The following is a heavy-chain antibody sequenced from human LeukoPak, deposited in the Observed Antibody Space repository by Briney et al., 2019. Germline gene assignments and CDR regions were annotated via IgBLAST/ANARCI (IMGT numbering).Heavy chain of an antibody. CDR1: GYTFTSYG. D-gene: IGHD3-10*01. CDR2: ISAYNGNT. J-gene: IGHJ4*02. Sequence: GASVKVSCKASGYTFTSYGISWVRQAPGQGLEWMGWISAYNGNTNYEQKLQGRVTMTTDTSTSTAYMELRSLRSDDTAVYYCARLPYGSGSYYQWSPAYYFDYWGQGTLVTVSS. V-gene: IGHV1-18*01. CDR3: ARLPYGSGSYYQWSPAYYFDY.